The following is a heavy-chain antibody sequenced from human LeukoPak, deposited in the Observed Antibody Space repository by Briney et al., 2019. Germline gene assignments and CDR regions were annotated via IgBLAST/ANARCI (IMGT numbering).Heavy chain of an antibody. CDR2: ISPYNGNT. Sequence: ASVKVSCKASGYTFTSYGISWVRQAPGQGLEWMGWISPYNGNTNYAQNLQGRVTMTTDTSTSTAYMELRSLTSDDTAVYYCARNSYSSGWYGHWGQGTLVTVSS. D-gene: IGHD6-13*01. V-gene: IGHV1-18*01. CDR1: GYTFTSYG. CDR3: ARNSYSSGWYGH. J-gene: IGHJ4*02.